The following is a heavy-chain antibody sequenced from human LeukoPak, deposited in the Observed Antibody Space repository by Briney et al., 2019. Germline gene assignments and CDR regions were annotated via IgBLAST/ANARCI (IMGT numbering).Heavy chain of an antibody. CDR3: ARTYYDFWSGYYMDV. Sequence: GASVKVSYKASGYTFTGYYMHWVRQAPGQGPEWMGWINPNSGGTNYAQKFQGRVTMTRDTSISTAYMELSRLRFDDTAVYYCARTYYDFWSGYYMDVWGKGTTVTVSS. V-gene: IGHV1-2*02. D-gene: IGHD3-3*01. J-gene: IGHJ6*03. CDR1: GYTFTGYY. CDR2: INPNSGGT.